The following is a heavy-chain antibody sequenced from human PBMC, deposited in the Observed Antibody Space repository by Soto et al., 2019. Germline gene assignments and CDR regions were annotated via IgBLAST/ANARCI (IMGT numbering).Heavy chain of an antibody. CDR2: IIPIFGTA. J-gene: IGHJ6*02. CDR3: ARHVPAAGYYYGMDV. CDR1: GGTFSSYA. Sequence: QVQLVQSGAEVKKPGSSVKVSCKASGGTFSSYAISWMRQAPRQGLEWMGGIIPIFGTANYAQKFQGRVTITADESTSTAYMELSSLRSEDTAVYYCARHVPAAGYYYGMDVWGQGTTVTVSS. D-gene: IGHD2-2*01. V-gene: IGHV1-69*12.